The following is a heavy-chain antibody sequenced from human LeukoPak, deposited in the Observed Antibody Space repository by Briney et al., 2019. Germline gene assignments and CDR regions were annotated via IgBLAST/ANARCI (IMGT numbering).Heavy chain of an antibody. CDR2: MYTSGST. D-gene: IGHD3-10*01. CDR3: ARDHYGSGSYKSYFDS. J-gene: IGHJ4*02. Sequence: SETPSPTCTVSGGSITSYYWSWLRQPAGKGLEWIGRMYTSGSTKYNPSLKSRVVISLDNSKNQFSLKVTSVTAADTAVYYCARDHYGSGSYKSYFDSWGQGTQVTVSS. V-gene: IGHV4-4*07. CDR1: GGSITSYY.